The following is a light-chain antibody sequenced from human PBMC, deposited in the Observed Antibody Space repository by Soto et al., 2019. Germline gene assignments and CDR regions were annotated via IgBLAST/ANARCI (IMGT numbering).Light chain of an antibody. CDR3: SSYTSSSTYV. V-gene: IGLV2-14*01. CDR1: SSDVGGYNY. Sequence: QSALTQPASVSGSPGQSITISCTGTSSDVGGYNYVSWYQQHPGKAPKRMIYGVCNRPSGVSNRYSGSKSGNTASLTISGLQAEDEADDYCSSYTSSSTYVFGTGTKVTVL. J-gene: IGLJ1*01. CDR2: GVC.